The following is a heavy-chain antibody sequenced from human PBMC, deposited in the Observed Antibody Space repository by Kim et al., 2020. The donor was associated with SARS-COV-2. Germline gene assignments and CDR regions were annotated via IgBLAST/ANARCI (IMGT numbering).Heavy chain of an antibody. CDR3: AREGDITTAGSGIDY. V-gene: IGHV3-33*08. CDR1: GFTFSSYG. D-gene: IGHD6-13*01. J-gene: IGHJ4*01. CDR2: IWYDGSNK. Sequence: GGSLRLSCAASGFTFSSYGMHWVRQAPGKGLEWVAVIWYDGSNKYYADSVKGRFTISRDNSKNTLYLQMNSLRAEDTDLYYCAREGDITTAGSGIDYWGHGTLVTFSS.